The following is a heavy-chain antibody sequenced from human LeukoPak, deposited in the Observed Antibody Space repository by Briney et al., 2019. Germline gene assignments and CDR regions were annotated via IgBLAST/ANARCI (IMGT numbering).Heavy chain of an antibody. CDR3: VRDYQFIQEV. D-gene: IGHD2-2*01. V-gene: IGHV3-74*01. CDR1: GFTFSNYW. J-gene: IGHJ6*02. CDR2: ISTDGKST. Sequence: SGGSLRLSCVASGFTFSNYWMLWVRKAPGKGLMWVSLISTDGKSTRYAESVKGRFTISRDNAKNALYLQMDILRVEDTALYFCVRDYQFIQEVWGQGTTVTVSS.